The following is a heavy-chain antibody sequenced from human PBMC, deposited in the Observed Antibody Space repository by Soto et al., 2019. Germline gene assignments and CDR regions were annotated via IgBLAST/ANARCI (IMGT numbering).Heavy chain of an antibody. CDR1: GFTFSTYA. Sequence: EVQLLESGGGLVQPGGSLRLSCEGSGFTFSTYAMSWVRQAPGKGLEWVSAISGSGDSTYYADSVKGRFTISRDNAKNSLYLQMNSLRDEDTAVYYCARVPQYYDSSGYGYWGQGTLVTVSS. CDR3: ARVPQYYDSSGYGY. J-gene: IGHJ4*02. D-gene: IGHD3-22*01. V-gene: IGHV3-23*01. CDR2: ISGSGDST.